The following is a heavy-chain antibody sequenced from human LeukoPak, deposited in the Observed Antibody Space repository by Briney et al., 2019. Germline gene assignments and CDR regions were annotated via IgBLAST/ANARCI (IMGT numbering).Heavy chain of an antibody. CDR3: ARVKFEALDY. D-gene: IGHD3-3*02. V-gene: IGHV4-59*12. Sequence: SETLSLTCTVSGGSISSYYWSWIRQPPGKGLEWIGNIYYSGTAYYNPSLKSRVTISVDTSKNQFSLKLSSATAADTAVYYCARVKFEALDYWGQGTLVTVSS. CDR2: IYYSGTA. CDR1: GGSISSYY. J-gene: IGHJ4*02.